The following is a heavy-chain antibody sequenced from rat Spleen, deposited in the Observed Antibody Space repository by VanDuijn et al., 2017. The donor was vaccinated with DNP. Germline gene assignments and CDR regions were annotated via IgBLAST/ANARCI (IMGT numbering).Heavy chain of an antibody. D-gene: IGHD4-3*01. CDR1: GFSFSDYY. CDR2: ISYDGGST. J-gene: IGHJ2*01. V-gene: IGHV5-22*01. CDR3: ASWGIRAYYFDS. Sequence: EVQLVESGGDLVQPGRSLKLSCAASGFSFSDYYMAWVRQAETKGLEWVAYISYDGGSTYYGDSVKGRFTISRDNAKNTLYLQMNSLRFEDTATYYCASWGIRAYYFDSWGQGVMVTVSS.